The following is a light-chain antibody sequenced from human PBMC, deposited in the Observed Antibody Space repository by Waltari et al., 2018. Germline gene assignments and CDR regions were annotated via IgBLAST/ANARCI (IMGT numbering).Light chain of an antibody. J-gene: IGLJ1*01. CDR2: ANN. V-gene: IGLV1-40*01. CDR1: NSNIGAGYD. CDR3: QSYESSLSHSV. Sequence: QSVLTQPPSVSGAPGQRVTISCTGSNSNIGAGYDVHWYQQLPTKAPNLLIFANNNRPSGVPDRFSGARAGPSASLAITGLQAEDEADYYCQSYESSLSHSVFGTGTKVSVL.